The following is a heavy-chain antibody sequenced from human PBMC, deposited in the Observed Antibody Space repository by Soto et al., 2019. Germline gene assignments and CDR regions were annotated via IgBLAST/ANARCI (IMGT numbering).Heavy chain of an antibody. CDR3: ARSHPGYSSSWPPNYGMDV. V-gene: IGHV4-59*01. D-gene: IGHD6-13*01. CDR1: GGSISSYY. CDR2: IYYSGSI. Sequence: SETLSLTCTVSGGSISSYYWSWIRQPPGKGLEWIGYIYYSGSINYNPSLKSRVTISVDTSKNQFSLKLSSVTAADTAVYYCARSHPGYSSSWPPNYGMDVWGQGTTVIVSS. J-gene: IGHJ6*02.